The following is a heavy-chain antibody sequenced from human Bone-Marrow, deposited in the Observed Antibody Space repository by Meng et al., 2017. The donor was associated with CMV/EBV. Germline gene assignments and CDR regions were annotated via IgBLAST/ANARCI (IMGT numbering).Heavy chain of an antibody. D-gene: IGHD2-2*01. CDR1: GFTFSSYW. V-gene: IGHV3-74*01. CDR3: ARQRYCSSTSCPSAFAI. Sequence: GESLKISCAASGFTFSSYWMHWVRQAPGKGLVWVSRINSDGSSTSYADSVKGRFTISRDNAKNSLYLQMNSLRAEDAAVYYCARQRYCSSTSCPSAFAIWGPGTMVTCSS. J-gene: IGHJ3*02. CDR2: INSDGSST.